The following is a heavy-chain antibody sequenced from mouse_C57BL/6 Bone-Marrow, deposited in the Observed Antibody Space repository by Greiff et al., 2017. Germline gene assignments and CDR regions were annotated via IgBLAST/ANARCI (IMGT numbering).Heavy chain of an antibody. D-gene: IGHD4-1*01. Sequence: EVQLVESGGGLVQPKGSLKLSCAASGFSFNTYAMNWVRQAPGKGFEWVARIKSKSNNSATYYADSVKDRFTISRDDSESMLYLQMTNSKTEDTAMYYCVIQLTRTVFAYWGQGTLVTVSA. J-gene: IGHJ3*01. CDR3: VIQLTRTVFAY. V-gene: IGHV10-1*01. CDR2: IKSKSNNSAT. CDR1: GFSFNTYA.